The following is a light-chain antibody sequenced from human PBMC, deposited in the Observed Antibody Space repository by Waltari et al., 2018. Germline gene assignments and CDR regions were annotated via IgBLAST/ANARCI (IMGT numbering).Light chain of an antibody. CDR3: MIWHSSAVV. CDR1: TGINVGTYR. J-gene: IGLJ2*01. CDR2: YKSESDK. Sequence: QAVLTQPSSLSESPGASASLPCTLRTGINVGTYRIYWYQQKPGSPPQYLLRYKSESDKQQGSGVPSRFSGSKDASANAGILLISGLQSEDEADYYCMIWHSSAVVFGGGTKLTVL. V-gene: IGLV5-45*02.